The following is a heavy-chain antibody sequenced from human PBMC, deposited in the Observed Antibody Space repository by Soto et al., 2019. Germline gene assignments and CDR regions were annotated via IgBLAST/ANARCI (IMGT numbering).Heavy chain of an antibody. CDR3: AKVRRFGELRSLY. CDR2: IGVSGDTT. J-gene: IGHJ4*02. V-gene: IGHV3-23*01. D-gene: IGHD3-10*01. CDR1: GFTFSSYA. Sequence: EVQLLESGGGLVQPGGSLRLSCAASGFTFSSYAMSWVRQAPGKWLEWVSAIGVSGDTTYYADSVKGRFTISRDNSKNMLYLPMGSLRSEETAVYYCAKVRRFGELRSLYWGQGTLVTVSS.